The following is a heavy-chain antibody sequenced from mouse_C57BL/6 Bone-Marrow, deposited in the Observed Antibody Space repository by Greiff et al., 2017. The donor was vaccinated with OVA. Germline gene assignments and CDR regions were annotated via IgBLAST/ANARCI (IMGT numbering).Heavy chain of an antibody. CDR3: ARGNFGSSFYAMDY. J-gene: IGHJ4*01. V-gene: IGHV14-3*01. D-gene: IGHD1-1*01. Sequence: EVQLQQSVAELVRPGASVKLSCTASGFNIKNTYMHWVKQRPEQGLEWIGRIDPANDNTKYAPKFQGKATMTADTSSNTAYLQLSSLSSEDTAVYCCARGNFGSSFYAMDYWGLGTSVTVSS. CDR2: IDPANDNT. CDR1: GFNIKNTY.